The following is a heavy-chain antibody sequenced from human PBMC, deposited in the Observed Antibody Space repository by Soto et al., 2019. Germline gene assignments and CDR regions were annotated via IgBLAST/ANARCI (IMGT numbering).Heavy chain of an antibody. D-gene: IGHD6-6*01. CDR3: ARQLFSIAARANPYYYYYGMDV. V-gene: IGHV1-69*01. CDR2: IIPIFGTA. Sequence: QVQLVQSGAEVKKPGSSVKFSCKASGGTFSSYAISWVRQAPGQGVEWMGGIIPIFGTANYAQKFQGRVTITAEESTSTAYMELSSLRSEDTAVYYCARQLFSIAARANPYYYYYGMDVWGQGTTVTVSS. CDR1: GGTFSSYA. J-gene: IGHJ6*02.